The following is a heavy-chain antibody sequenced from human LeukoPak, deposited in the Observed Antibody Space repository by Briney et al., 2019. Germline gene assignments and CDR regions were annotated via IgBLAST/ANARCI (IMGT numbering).Heavy chain of an antibody. J-gene: IGHJ4*02. CDR3: AKTITFGGVIAHYYDY. V-gene: IGHV3-23*01. CDR1: GFTFSSYA. CDR2: ISGSGGST. D-gene: IGHD3-16*02. Sequence: GGSLRLSCAASGFTFSSYAMSWVRQAPGKGLEWVSAISGSGGSTYYADSVKGRFTISRDNSKNTLYLQMNSPRAEDTAVYYCAKTITFGGVIAHYYDYWGQGTLVTVSS.